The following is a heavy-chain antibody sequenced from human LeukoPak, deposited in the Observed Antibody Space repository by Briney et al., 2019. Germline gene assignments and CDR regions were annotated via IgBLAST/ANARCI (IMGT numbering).Heavy chain of an antibody. J-gene: IGHJ3*02. CDR3: ASHDITIFGVVTSDAFDI. CDR2: IYHSGST. D-gene: IGHD3-3*01. CDR1: GYSISSGYY. Sequence: SETLSLTCAVSGYSISSGYYWGWIRQPPEKGLEWVGSIYHSGSTYYNPSLKSRVTISVDTSKNQFSLKLSSVTAADTAVYYCASHDITIFGVVTSDAFDIWGQGTMVTVSS. V-gene: IGHV4-38-2*01.